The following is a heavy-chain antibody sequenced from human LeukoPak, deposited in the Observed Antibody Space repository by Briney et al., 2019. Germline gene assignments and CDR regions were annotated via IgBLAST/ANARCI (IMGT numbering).Heavy chain of an antibody. CDR3: ARAVSGVDYYHVFDS. V-gene: IGHV3-33*01. CDR1: GFSFNSYG. Sequence: GGSLRLSCVASGFSFNSYGMHWVRQAPGKGLEWVAVIYHDGSNQYYRDSVKGRFSISRDNSRNTVFLQMNSLTAEDTAVYFCARAVSGVDYYHVFDSWGQGTRVTVSS. CDR2: IYHDGSNQ. J-gene: IGHJ5*01. D-gene: IGHD2-21*01.